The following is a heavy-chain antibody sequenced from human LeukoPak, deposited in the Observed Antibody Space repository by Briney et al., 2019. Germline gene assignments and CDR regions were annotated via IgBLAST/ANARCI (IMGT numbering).Heavy chain of an antibody. CDR2: IYTSRST. Sequence: PSETLSLTCTVSGGSISSYYWSWIRQPAPKGLEWSGRIYTSRSTNYNPSLKSRVTMSVDTSNNQFSLKLSSVTAADTAVYYCARASEEYYYDSSGYPIEVWGQGTLVTVSS. D-gene: IGHD3-22*01. CDR3: ARASEEYYYDSSGYPIEV. V-gene: IGHV4-4*07. J-gene: IGHJ4*02. CDR1: GGSISSYY.